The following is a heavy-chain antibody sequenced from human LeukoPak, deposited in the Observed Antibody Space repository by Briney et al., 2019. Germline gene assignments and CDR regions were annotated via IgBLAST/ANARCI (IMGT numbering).Heavy chain of an antibody. CDR3: ARDRYCSGGSCRYHDY. J-gene: IGHJ4*02. D-gene: IGHD2-15*01. CDR1: GYTFTSYA. CDR2: ISAYNGNT. Sequence: ASVNVSCKASGYTFTSYAMNWVRQAPGQGRDWMGWISAYNGNTNYAQKLQGRVTLTTDTSTSTAYMELRSLRSDDTAVYYCARDRYCSGGSCRYHDYWGQGTLVTVSS. V-gene: IGHV1-18*01.